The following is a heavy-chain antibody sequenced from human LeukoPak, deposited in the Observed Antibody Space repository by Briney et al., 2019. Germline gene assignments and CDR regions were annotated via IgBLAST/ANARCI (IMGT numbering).Heavy chain of an antibody. Sequence: SETLSLTCAVYGGSFSGYYWSWIRQPPGKGLEWIGEINHSGSTNYNPSLKSRVTISVDTSKNQFSLKLSSVTAADTAVYYCARHVSANSWSLGDYWDQGTLVTVSS. D-gene: IGHD6-13*01. CDR2: INHSGST. V-gene: IGHV4-34*01. CDR3: ARHVSANSWSLGDY. CDR1: GGSFSGYY. J-gene: IGHJ4*02.